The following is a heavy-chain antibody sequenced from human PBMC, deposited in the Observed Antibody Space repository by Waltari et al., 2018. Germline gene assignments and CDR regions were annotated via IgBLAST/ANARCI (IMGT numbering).Heavy chain of an antibody. Sequence: QLQLQESGPGLVKPSETLSLTCTVSGGSISSSSYYWGWIRQPPGKGLEWIGSIYYSGSTYYNPSLKSRVTISVDTSKNQFSLKLSSVTAADTAVYCCARVNRDYGDHNWFDPWGQGTLVTVSS. V-gene: IGHV4-39*07. CDR2: IYYSGST. CDR1: GGSISSSSYY. CDR3: ARVNRDYGDHNWFDP. J-gene: IGHJ5*02. D-gene: IGHD4-17*01.